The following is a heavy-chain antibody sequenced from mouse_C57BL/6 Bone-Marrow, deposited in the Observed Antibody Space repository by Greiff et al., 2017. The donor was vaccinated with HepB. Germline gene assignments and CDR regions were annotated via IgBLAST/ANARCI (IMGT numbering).Heavy chain of an antibody. CDR2: INPNYGTT. V-gene: IGHV1-39*01. CDR1: GYSFTDYN. CDR3: TPFYYYGSTNYYAMDY. Sequence: EVQLQQSGPELVKPGASVKISCKASGYSFTDYNMNWVKQSNGKSLEWIGVINPNYGTTSYNQKFKGKATLTVDQSSSTAYMQLNSLTSEDSAVYYCTPFYYYGSTNYYAMDYWGQGTSVTVSS. D-gene: IGHD1-1*01. J-gene: IGHJ4*01.